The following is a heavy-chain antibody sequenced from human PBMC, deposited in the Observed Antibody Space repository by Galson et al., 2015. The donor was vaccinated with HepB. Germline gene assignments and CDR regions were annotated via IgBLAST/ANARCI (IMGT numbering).Heavy chain of an antibody. Sequence: SVKVSCKASGYTFTSYYMHWVRQAPGQGLEWMGIINPSGGSTSYAQKFQGRVTMTRDTSTSTVYMELSSLRSEDTAVYYCARDPNTAMATGWFDPWGQGTLVTVSS. CDR3: ARDPNTAMATGWFDP. V-gene: IGHV1-46*01. D-gene: IGHD5-18*01. CDR2: INPSGGST. CDR1: GYTFTSYY. J-gene: IGHJ5*02.